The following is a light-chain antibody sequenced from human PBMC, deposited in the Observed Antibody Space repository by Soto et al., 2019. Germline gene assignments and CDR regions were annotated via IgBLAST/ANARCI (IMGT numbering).Light chain of an antibody. CDR3: QSYDTALNVYVV. J-gene: IGLJ2*01. CDR2: GDT. CDR1: SSNIGAGYD. V-gene: IGLV1-40*01. Sequence: QLVLTQPPSVSGAPGQRVTISCIGSSSNIGAGYDVHWYQQLPGTAPKLLIYGDTNRPSGVPDRFSGSKSATSASLVITGLQAEDEADYYCQSYDTALNVYVVFGGGTKVTVL.